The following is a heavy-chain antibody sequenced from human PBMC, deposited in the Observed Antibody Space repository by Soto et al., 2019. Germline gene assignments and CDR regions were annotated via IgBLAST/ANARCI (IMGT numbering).Heavy chain of an antibody. J-gene: IGHJ4*02. CDR1: GFTFSSYA. CDR3: ARGDYDFWSGYHSYYFDY. CDR2: ISSNGGST. V-gene: IGHV3-64*01. Sequence: GGSLRLSCAASGFTFSSYAMHWVRQAPGKGLEYVSAISSNGGSTYYANSVKGRFTISRDNSKNTLYLQMGSLRAEDMAVYYCARGDYDFWSGYHSYYFDYWGQGTLVTVSS. D-gene: IGHD3-3*01.